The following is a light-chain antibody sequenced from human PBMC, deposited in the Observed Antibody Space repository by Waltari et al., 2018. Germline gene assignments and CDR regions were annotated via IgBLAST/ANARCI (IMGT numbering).Light chain of an antibody. CDR3: LQRNNWPPT. Sequence: EIILTQSPATLSLSPGDRATLACRASHSASNSLSRYQQKPGQAPRPLIYNAITRATGTPARFSGSGSGTDFTLTIGSLEPEDSAVYFCLQRNNWPPTFGGGTTVEIK. J-gene: IGKJ4*02. CDR1: HSASNS. CDR2: NAI. V-gene: IGKV3-11*01.